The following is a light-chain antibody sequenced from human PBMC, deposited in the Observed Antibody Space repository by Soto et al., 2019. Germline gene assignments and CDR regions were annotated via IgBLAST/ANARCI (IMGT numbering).Light chain of an antibody. CDR3: CSYAGSSSYV. Sequence: QSALTQPRSVSGSPGQSVTISCTGTSSDVGGYNYVSWYQQHPGKAPKLMIYTVTKRPSGVPDRFSGSKSDNTASLTISGLQADDEADYYCCSYAGSSSYVFGTWTKLTVL. CDR2: TVT. CDR1: SSDVGGYNY. J-gene: IGLJ1*01. V-gene: IGLV2-11*01.